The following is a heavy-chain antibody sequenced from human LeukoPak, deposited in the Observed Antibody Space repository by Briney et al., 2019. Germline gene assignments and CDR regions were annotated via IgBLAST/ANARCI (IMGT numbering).Heavy chain of an antibody. CDR2: IFPGDSDT. J-gene: IGHJ4*02. D-gene: IGHD6-19*01. CDR1: GYSFSNYW. Sequence: GESLKISCKGSGYSFSNYWIHWVRQMPGKGLEWMGIIFPGDSDTRYSPSFQGHVTISADKSISTAYLQWSSLKASETAMYYCARQGILAVAGRVNLDYWGQGTLVTVSS. V-gene: IGHV5-51*01. CDR3: ARQGILAVAGRVNLDY.